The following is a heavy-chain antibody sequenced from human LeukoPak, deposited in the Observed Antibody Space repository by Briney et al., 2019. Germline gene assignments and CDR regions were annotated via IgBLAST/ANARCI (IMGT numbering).Heavy chain of an antibody. CDR2: IYYSGST. CDR3: ARDQDYYYGMDV. Sequence: PSQTLSLTCTVSGGSISSYYWSWIRQPPGKGLEWIGYIYYSGSTNYNPSLKSRVTISVDTSKNQFSLKLSSVTAADTAVYYCARDQDYYYGMDVWGQGTTVTVSS. V-gene: IGHV4-59*01. CDR1: GGSISSYY. J-gene: IGHJ6*02.